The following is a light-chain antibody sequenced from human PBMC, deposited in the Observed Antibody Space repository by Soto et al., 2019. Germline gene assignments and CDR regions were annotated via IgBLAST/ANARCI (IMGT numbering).Light chain of an antibody. J-gene: IGKJ5*01. V-gene: IGKV3-11*01. Sequence: EIVLTQSPATLSLSPGERATLSCRASQSVSNWLGWYQQKPGQAPRLLIYDVFNRATGIPPRFSGSGSGTDFTLTISSLEPEDFAVYYCQQRSNWPITFGQGTRLEIK. CDR1: QSVSNW. CDR2: DVF. CDR3: QQRSNWPIT.